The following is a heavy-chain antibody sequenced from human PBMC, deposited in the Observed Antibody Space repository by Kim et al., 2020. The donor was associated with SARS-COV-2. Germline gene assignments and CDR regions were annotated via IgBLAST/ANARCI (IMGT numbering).Heavy chain of an antibody. CDR2: IYYSGST. Sequence: SETLSLTCTVSGGSISSYYWSWIRQPPGKGLEWIGYIYYSGSTNYNPSLKSRVSITVDTSKNQSSLKLSSVTGADTAVYYCARELKNDPGSADYWYLDL. V-gene: IGHV4-59*13. CDR1: GGSISSYY. J-gene: IGHJ2*01. D-gene: IGHD2-8*02. CDR3: ARELKNDPGSADYWYLDL.